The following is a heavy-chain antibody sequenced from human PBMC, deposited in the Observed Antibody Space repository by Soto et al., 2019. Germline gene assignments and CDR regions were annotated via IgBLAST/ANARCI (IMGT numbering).Heavy chain of an antibody. D-gene: IGHD4-17*01. J-gene: IGHJ6*02. Sequence: SETLSLTCAVYGGSFSGYYWSWIRQPPGKGLEWIGEINHSGSTNYNPSLKSRVTISVDTSKNQFSLKLSSVTAADTAVYYCARNRDYGDYYYYYGMDVWGQGTTVTVSS. CDR3: ARNRDYGDYYYYYGMDV. CDR2: INHSGST. V-gene: IGHV4-34*01. CDR1: GGSFSGYY.